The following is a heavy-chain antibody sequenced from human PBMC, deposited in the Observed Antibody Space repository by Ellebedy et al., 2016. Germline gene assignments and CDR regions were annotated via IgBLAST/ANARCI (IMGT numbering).Heavy chain of an antibody. D-gene: IGHD3-22*01. J-gene: IGHJ4*02. CDR1: GTSMNSHY. Sequence: SETLSLTCTVSGTSMNSHYWSWIRQPPGKGLEWIGYLYYSGKTKYNPSLKSRVTISSDTSKNEISLKVTSVTAADTAVYYCARVDDYYDPSGYLEYYLDQWGQGILVTVSS. CDR3: ARVDDYYDPSGYLEYYLDQ. CDR2: LYYSGKT. V-gene: IGHV4-59*11.